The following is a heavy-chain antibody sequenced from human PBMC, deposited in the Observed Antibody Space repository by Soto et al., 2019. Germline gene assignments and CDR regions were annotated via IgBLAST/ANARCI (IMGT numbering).Heavy chain of an antibody. V-gene: IGHV3-30*04. CDR1: GFIFSNYA. CDR2: ISYDGNNE. Sequence: QVQLVESGGGVVQPGRSLRLSCAASGFIFSNYAMNWVRQAPGKGLEWVALISYDGNNEYYEDSVKGRFTISRDSSKNTLYLQMNSLRAADTAVYYCGRCTSTSCHLGSDYWGQGTLVTVSS. CDR3: GRCTSTSCHLGSDY. D-gene: IGHD2-2*01. J-gene: IGHJ4*02.